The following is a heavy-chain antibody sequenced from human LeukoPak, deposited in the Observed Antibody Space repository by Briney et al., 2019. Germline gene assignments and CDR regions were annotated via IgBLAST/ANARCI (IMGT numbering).Heavy chain of an antibody. CDR2: INPDSGGT. D-gene: IGHD6-19*01. CDR1: GYTFTGYY. CDR3: ASVYNSGWFFDY. V-gene: IGHV1-2*02. Sequence: VASVKVSCKASGYTFTGYYMHWVRQAPGQGLEWMGWINPDSGGTKYAQKFQGRVTLTWDASISTAYMELTRLKSDDTAVYYCASVYNSGWFFDYWGQGALVTVSS. J-gene: IGHJ4*02.